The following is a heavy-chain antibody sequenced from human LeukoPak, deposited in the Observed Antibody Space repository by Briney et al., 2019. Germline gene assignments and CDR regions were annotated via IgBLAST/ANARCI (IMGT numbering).Heavy chain of an antibody. CDR2: IIPIFGTA. D-gene: IGHD4-17*01. J-gene: IGHJ6*04. Sequence: GASVKVSCKASGYTFTSYGISWVRQAPGQGLEWMGGIIPIFGTANYAQKFQGRVTITADKSTSTAYMELSSLRSEDTAVYYCAREGGYDYGEDYYYGMDVWGKGTTVTVSS. V-gene: IGHV1-69*06. CDR3: AREGGYDYGEDYYYGMDV. CDR1: GYTFTSYG.